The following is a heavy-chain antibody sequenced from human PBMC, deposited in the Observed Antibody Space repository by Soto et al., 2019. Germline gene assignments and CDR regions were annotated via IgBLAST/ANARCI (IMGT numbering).Heavy chain of an antibody. J-gene: IGHJ4*02. Sequence: LRLSCAASGFTFSSCAMSWVRQAPGKGLEWVSAISGNGGNTYYVDSVKGRFTVSRDNSENTLYLQMNSLRAEDTAVYYCAKSIAARPYDYWSQGTLVTVSS. D-gene: IGHD6-6*01. CDR2: ISGNGGNT. CDR1: GFTFSSCA. V-gene: IGHV3-23*01. CDR3: AKSIAARPYDY.